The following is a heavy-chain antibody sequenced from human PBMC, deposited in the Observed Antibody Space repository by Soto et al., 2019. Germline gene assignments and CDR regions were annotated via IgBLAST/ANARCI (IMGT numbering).Heavy chain of an antibody. CDR3: ARTRAAAGTTDAFDI. V-gene: IGHV1-69*02. CDR2: IVPILGIA. CDR1: GGTFSSYT. Sequence: SVKVSCKASGGTFSSYTISWVRQAPGQGLEWMGRIVPILGIANYAQKFQGRVTITADKSTSTAYMELSSLRSEDTAVYYCARTRAAAGTTDAFDIWGQGTMVTVSS. J-gene: IGHJ3*02. D-gene: IGHD6-13*01.